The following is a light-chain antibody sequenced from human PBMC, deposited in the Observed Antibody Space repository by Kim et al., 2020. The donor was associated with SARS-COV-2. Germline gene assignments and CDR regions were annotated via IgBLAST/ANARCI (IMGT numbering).Light chain of an antibody. Sequence: EIVLTQSPGTLSLSPGERATLSCRASQSISRSYLAWYQQQPGQAPRFLIYGASSRATGIPDRFSGSASGTDFTLTISRLEPEDFAMYYCHQYGSSPRTFGGGTKVDIK. CDR3: HQYGSSPRT. J-gene: IGKJ4*01. CDR2: GAS. V-gene: IGKV3-20*01. CDR1: QSISRSY.